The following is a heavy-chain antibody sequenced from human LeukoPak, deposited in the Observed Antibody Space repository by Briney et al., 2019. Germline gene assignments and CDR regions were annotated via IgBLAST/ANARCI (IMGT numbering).Heavy chain of an antibody. D-gene: IGHD3-22*01. CDR2: ISYDGSNY. Sequence: KPGRSLRLSCAASGFTFSTYGMHWVRQAPGKGLEWVAVISYDGSNYYYADSVKGRFTISRDNSKNTLYLQMNSLRAEDTAVYYCAKGEYYYDSSGYPYYFDYWGQGTLVTVSS. V-gene: IGHV3-30*18. CDR1: GFTFSTYG. CDR3: AKGEYYYDSSGYPYYFDY. J-gene: IGHJ4*02.